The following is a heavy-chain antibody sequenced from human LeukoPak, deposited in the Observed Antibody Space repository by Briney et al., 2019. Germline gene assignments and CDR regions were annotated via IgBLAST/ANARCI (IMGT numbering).Heavy chain of an antibody. J-gene: IGHJ4*02. CDR2: ISFDGNSK. CDR1: GFTFNNFG. Sequence: PGGSLRLSCAASGFTFNNFGMHWVRQAPGKGLEWVAIISFDGNSKHYADFVKGRFTISRDNAKNSLYLQMNSLRAEDTAVYYCAREVAVAGTFDYWGQGTLVTVSS. V-gene: IGHV3-30*03. D-gene: IGHD6-19*01. CDR3: AREVAVAGTFDY.